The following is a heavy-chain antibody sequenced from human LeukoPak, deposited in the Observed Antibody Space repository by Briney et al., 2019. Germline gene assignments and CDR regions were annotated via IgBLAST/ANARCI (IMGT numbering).Heavy chain of an antibody. CDR3: ARDIVGATSSMSV. D-gene: IGHD1-26*01. J-gene: IGHJ4*02. V-gene: IGHV1-18*01. Sequence: ASVKVSCKASGYTFTIYGISWVRQAPGQGLEWMGWISAYNGITNYAQKLQGRVTMTTDTSTSTAYMELRSLRSDDTAVYYCARDIVGATSSMSVWGQGTLVTVSS. CDR2: ISAYNGIT. CDR1: GYTFTIYG.